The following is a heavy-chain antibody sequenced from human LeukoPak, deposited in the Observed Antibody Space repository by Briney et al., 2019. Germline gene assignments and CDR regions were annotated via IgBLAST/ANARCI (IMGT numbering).Heavy chain of an antibody. D-gene: IGHD3-10*01. CDR1: GGSISGYY. CDR2: IYNAGST. Sequence: SETLSLTCTVSGGSISGYYWNWIRQPPGKGLEWIGFIYNAGSTNYNPSLQSRVTISVDTSKNQFSLNLTSVTAADTAVHYCARYGSGTYPRFDYWGQGILVTVSS. CDR3: ARYGSGTYPRFDY. J-gene: IGHJ4*02. V-gene: IGHV4-59*08.